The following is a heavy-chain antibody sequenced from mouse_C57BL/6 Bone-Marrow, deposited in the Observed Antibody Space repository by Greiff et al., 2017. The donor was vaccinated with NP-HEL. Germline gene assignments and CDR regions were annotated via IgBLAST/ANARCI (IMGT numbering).Heavy chain of an antibody. Sequence: EVKVVESGGGLVQPGGSLSLSCAASGFTFTDYYMSWVRQPPGKALEWLGFIRNKANGYTTEYSASVKGRFTISRDNSQSILYLQMNALRAEDSATYYCARALITTVVAKRGNWYFDVWGTGTTVTVSS. CDR1: GFTFTDYY. V-gene: IGHV7-3*01. CDR3: ARALITTVVAKRGNWYFDV. J-gene: IGHJ1*03. CDR2: IRNKANGYTT. D-gene: IGHD1-1*01.